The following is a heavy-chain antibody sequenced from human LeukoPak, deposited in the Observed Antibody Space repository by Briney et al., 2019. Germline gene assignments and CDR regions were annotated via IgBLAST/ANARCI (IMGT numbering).Heavy chain of an antibody. CDR3: ARDSLEPPLDY. CDR1: GDSISSSNYY. D-gene: IGHD1-1*01. J-gene: IGHJ4*02. CDR2: IYYSGST. Sequence: PSETLSLTCTVSGDSISSSNYYWGWIRQPPGKGLEWIGSIYYSGSTYYNPSLKSRVTISVDTSKNQFSLKLSSVTAADTAVYYCARDSLEPPLDYWGQGTLVTVSS. V-gene: IGHV4-39*07.